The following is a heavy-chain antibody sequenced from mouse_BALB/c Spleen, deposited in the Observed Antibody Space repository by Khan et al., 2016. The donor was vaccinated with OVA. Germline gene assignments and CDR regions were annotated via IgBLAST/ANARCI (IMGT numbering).Heavy chain of an antibody. D-gene: IGHD1-1*01. CDR2: IYPGSGNT. J-gene: IGHJ3*01. Sequence: QVQLQQSGAELARPGASVKLSCKASGYTFTDYYINWVKQRTGQGLEWIGEIYPGSGNTYYNEKFKDKATLTADKSSTTAYMQHSSLTAEDSAVYRCARRNYSGDTSDYWGQGTLVTGSA. CDR1: GYTFTDYY. V-gene: IGHV1-77*01. CDR3: ARRNYSGDTSDY.